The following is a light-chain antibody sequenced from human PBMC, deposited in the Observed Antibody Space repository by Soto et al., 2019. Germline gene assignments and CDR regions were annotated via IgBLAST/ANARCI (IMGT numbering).Light chain of an antibody. V-gene: IGKV3-15*01. CDR3: QQYNNWPQP. CDR1: QSVSSN. J-gene: IGKJ1*01. Sequence: EIVITQSPATLSVSRGERATLSCRASQSVSSNLAWYQQKPGQAPRLLIYGASTRATGIPARFSGSGSGTEFTLTISSLQSEDFAVYYCQQYNNWPQPFGQGTKVDI. CDR2: GAS.